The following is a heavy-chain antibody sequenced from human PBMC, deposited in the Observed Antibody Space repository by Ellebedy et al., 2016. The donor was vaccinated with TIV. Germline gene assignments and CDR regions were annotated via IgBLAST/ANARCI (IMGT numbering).Heavy chain of an antibody. CDR2: INPNSGGT. CDR3: ARTRGYSGYDSYGMDV. CDR1: GYTFTGYY. J-gene: IGHJ6*02. D-gene: IGHD5-12*01. Sequence: AASVKVSCKASGYTFTGYYMHWVRQAPGQGLEWMEWINPNSGGTNYAQKFQGRVTMTRDTSISTAYMELSRLRSDDTAVYYCARTRGYSGYDSYGMDVWGQGTTVTVSS. V-gene: IGHV1-2*02.